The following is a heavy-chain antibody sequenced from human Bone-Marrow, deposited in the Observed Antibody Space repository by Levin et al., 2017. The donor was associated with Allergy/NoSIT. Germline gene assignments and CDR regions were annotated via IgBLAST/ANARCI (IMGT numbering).Heavy chain of an antibody. Sequence: TGESLKISCAASGFTFSSYGMHWVRQAPGKGLEWVAVISYDGSNKYYADSVKGRFTISRDNSKNTLYLQMNSLRAEDTAVYYCAKDGRIDIVVVPAAILGYYGMDVWGQGTTVTVSS. D-gene: IGHD2-2*01. CDR2: ISYDGSNK. CDR1: GFTFSSYG. V-gene: IGHV3-30*18. CDR3: AKDGRIDIVVVPAAILGYYGMDV. J-gene: IGHJ6*02.